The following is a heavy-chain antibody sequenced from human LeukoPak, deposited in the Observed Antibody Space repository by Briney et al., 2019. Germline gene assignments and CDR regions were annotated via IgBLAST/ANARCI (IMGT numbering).Heavy chain of an antibody. CDR3: ASIRGYSYGNNREYYFDY. D-gene: IGHD5-18*01. CDR1: GGTFSSDA. Sequence: SVKVSCKASGGTFSSDAISWVRQAPGQGLEWMGGIIPIFGTANYAQKFQGGVTITADESTSTAYMELSSLRSEDTAVYYCASIRGYSYGNNREYYFDYWGQGTLVTVSS. CDR2: IIPIFGTA. J-gene: IGHJ4*02. V-gene: IGHV1-69*13.